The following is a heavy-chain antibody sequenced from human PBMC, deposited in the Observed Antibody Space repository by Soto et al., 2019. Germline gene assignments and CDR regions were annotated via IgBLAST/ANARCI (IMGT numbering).Heavy chain of an antibody. CDR3: ARGETYLGV. J-gene: IGHJ6*02. V-gene: IGHV1-69*01. D-gene: IGHD3-16*01. CDR1: RDTFNKYA. Sequence: QVQLVQSGAEVKKPGSSVKVSCKTSRDTFNKYAFNWVRQAPGQGLEWMGWIIPIFSSRNYAEKFQGRVTITADDSTSTAYMELRSLRFEDTAVDYGARGETYLGVWGQGTTVTVSS. CDR2: IIPIFSSR.